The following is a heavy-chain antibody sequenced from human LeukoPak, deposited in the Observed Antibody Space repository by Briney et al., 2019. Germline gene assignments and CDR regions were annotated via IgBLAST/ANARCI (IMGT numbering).Heavy chain of an antibody. CDR2: IYYSGST. V-gene: IGHV4-59*01. CDR1: GGSISSYY. J-gene: IGHJ4*02. D-gene: IGHD4-11*01. CDR3: ARSDYSNFWGHFDY. Sequence: PSETLSLTCTVSGGSISSYYWSWIRQPPGKGLEWIGYIYYSGSTNYNPSLKSRVTISVDTSKNQFSLKLSSVTAADTVVYYCARSDYSNFWGHFDYWGQGTLVTVSS.